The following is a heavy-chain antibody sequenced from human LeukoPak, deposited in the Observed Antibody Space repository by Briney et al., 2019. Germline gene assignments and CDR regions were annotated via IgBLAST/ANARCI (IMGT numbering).Heavy chain of an antibody. CDR2: INHSGST. D-gene: IGHD3-9*01. Sequence: SETLSLTCAVYGGSFSGYYWSWIRQPPGKGLEWIGEINHSGSTNYNPSLKSRVTISVDTSKNQFSLKLSSVTAADTAVYYCAREMPLSRYFDWLPGGWFDPWGQGTLVTVSS. V-gene: IGHV4-34*01. CDR3: AREMPLSRYFDWLPGGWFDP. CDR1: GGSFSGYY. J-gene: IGHJ5*02.